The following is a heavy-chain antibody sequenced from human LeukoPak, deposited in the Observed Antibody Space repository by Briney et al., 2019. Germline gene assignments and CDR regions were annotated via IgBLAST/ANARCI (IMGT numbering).Heavy chain of an antibody. V-gene: IGHV1-18*01. D-gene: IGHD3-10*01. CDR1: GYTFTSYG. CDR3: ARGSGSYSGLLSNFDY. J-gene: IGHJ4*02. CDR2: ISAYNGNT. Sequence: GASVKVPCKASGYTFTSYGISWVRQAPGQGLEWMGWISAYNGNTNYAQKLQGRVTMTTDTSTSTAYMELRSLRSDDTAVYYCARGSGSYSGLLSNFDYWGQGTLVTVSS.